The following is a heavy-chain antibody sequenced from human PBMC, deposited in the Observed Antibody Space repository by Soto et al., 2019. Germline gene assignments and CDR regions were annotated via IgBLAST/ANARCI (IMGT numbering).Heavy chain of an antibody. Sequence: VQLVESGGDLVQPGGSLRLSCVASGLTFSDHYMDWVRQTPGKGLEWVGRSRNKANSYSTEYAASVKDRFIISRDDSKDAVYLQMNSLKTEDTAVYYCASPGGGYSYQSWGQGTLVYVSS. D-gene: IGHD5-18*01. CDR2: SRNKANSYST. J-gene: IGHJ4*02. V-gene: IGHV3-72*01. CDR1: GLTFSDHY. CDR3: ASPGGGYSYQS.